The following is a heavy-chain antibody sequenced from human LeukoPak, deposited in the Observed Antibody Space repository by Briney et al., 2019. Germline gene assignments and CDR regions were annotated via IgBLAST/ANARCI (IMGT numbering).Heavy chain of an antibody. Sequence: SETLSLTCTVSGGSISSYYWNWIRQPPGKGLEWIGYIYNSGSTNNNPSLKSRVTISVDTSKKQFSLKLSSVTAADTAVYYCARDVGATPGYFDYWGQGTLVTVSS. J-gene: IGHJ4*02. CDR3: ARDVGATPGYFDY. D-gene: IGHD1-26*01. CDR2: IYNSGST. V-gene: IGHV4-59*01. CDR1: GGSISSYY.